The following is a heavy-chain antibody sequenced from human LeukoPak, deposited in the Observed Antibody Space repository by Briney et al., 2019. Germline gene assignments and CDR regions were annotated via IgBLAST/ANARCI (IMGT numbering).Heavy chain of an antibody. CDR1: GFSLSTSAVG. V-gene: IGHV2-5*01. CDR3: AHRSSSCGTFDP. Sequence: SGPTLVKRTQTLTLTCTFSGFSLSTSAVGVGWIRQPPGKALEWLALIYWNDDKRYSPSLKSRLTITKDTSKNQVVLTMTNMDPVDTATYYCAHRSSSCGTFDPWGQGTLVTVSS. D-gene: IGHD6-13*01. CDR2: IYWNDDK. J-gene: IGHJ5*02.